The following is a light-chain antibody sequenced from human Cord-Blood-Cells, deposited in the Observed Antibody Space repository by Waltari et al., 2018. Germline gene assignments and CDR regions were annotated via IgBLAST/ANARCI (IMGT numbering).Light chain of an antibody. V-gene: IGKV4-1*01. CDR1: XSVLYSSNNKNY. CDR3: QQYYSTPYT. Sequence: XSVLYSSNNKNYLAWYQQKPGQPPKLLIYWASTRESGVPDRFSGSGSGTDFTLTISSLQAEDVAVYYCQQYYSTPYTFGQGTKLEIK. J-gene: IGKJ2*01. CDR2: WAS.